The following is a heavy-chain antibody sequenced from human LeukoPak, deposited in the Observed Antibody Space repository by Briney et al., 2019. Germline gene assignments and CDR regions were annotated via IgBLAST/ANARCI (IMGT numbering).Heavy chain of an antibody. V-gene: IGHV3-74*01. CDR3: ARGLQALPAAVADY. Sequence: GGSLRLSCAASGFTVSSYWMHSVRQAPGKGLVWVSRINSDGSVTTYADSVKGRFTISRDDAENTLYLHMNSLRAEDTAVYYCARGLQALPAAVADYWGQGTLVTVSS. CDR2: INSDGSVT. J-gene: IGHJ4*02. CDR1: GFTVSSYW. D-gene: IGHD2-2*01.